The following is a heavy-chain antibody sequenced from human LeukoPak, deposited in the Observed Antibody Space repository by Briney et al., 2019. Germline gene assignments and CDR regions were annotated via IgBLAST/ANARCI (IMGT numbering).Heavy chain of an antibody. CDR1: GGSISSYY. CDR3: ARDLGYYDSSGYQAHFDC. D-gene: IGHD3-22*01. Sequence: SETLSLTCTVSGGSISSYYWSWIRQPPGKGLEWIGYIYYSGSTNYNPSLKSRVTISVDTSKNQFSLKLTSVTAADTAVYYCARDLGYYDSSGYQAHFDCWGQGTLVTVSS. V-gene: IGHV4-59*01. CDR2: IYYSGST. J-gene: IGHJ4*02.